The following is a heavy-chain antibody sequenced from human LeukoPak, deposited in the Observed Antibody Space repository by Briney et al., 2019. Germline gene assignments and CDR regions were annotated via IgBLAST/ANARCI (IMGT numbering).Heavy chain of an antibody. Sequence: QPGGSLRLPCAASGFTFSSYAMSWVRQAPGKGLEWVSYISSSGSTIYYADSVKGRFTISRDNAKNSLYLQMNSLRAEDTAVYYCARAVERDAFDNWGQGTMVTVSS. CDR3: ARAVERDAFDN. J-gene: IGHJ3*02. CDR1: GFTFSSYA. D-gene: IGHD4-23*01. CDR2: ISSSGSTI. V-gene: IGHV3-48*03.